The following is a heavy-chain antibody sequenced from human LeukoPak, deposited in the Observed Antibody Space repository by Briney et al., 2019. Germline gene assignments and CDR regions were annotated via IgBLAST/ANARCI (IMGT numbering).Heavy chain of an antibody. V-gene: IGHV1-2*02. CDR2: INPNTGGT. D-gene: IGHD2-2*01. CDR3: AREGSPIFYYYIDV. CDR1: GYTFTDYF. Sequence: ASVKVSCKASGYTFTDYFMHWVRQAPGQGLEWMGWINPNTGGTNYAQKFQGRVTMTRDTSITTAYMDLSSLRSDDTAVYYCAREGSPIFYYYIDVWGKGTTVTISS. J-gene: IGHJ6*03.